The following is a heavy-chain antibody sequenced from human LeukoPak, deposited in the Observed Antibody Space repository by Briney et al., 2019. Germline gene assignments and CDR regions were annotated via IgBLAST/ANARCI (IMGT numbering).Heavy chain of an antibody. CDR3: ARGSDCSSTSCYLFGAFDI. J-gene: IGHJ3*02. D-gene: IGHD2-2*01. Sequence: ASVKVSCKASGGTFSSYAISWVRQAPGQGLEWMGGIIPIFGTANYAQKFQGRVTITADESTSTAYMELSSLRSEDTAVYYCARGSDCSSTSCYLFGAFDIWSQGTMVTVSS. CDR1: GGTFSSYA. V-gene: IGHV1-69*13. CDR2: IIPIFGTA.